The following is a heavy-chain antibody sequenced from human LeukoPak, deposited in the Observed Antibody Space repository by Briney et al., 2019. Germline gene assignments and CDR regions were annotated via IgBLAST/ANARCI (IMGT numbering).Heavy chain of an antibody. CDR2: ISSDGSTI. J-gene: IGHJ3*02. D-gene: IGHD3-22*01. Sequence: GGSLRLSCLASGFTLSRYEMNWVRQAPGKGLEWVSYISSDGSTIYYADSVRGRFTISRDSAKNSLYLQMNSLRAEDTAVYYCARDTSIVVVPDAFDIWGQGTMVTVSS. CDR1: GFTLSRYE. V-gene: IGHV3-48*03. CDR3: ARDTSIVVVPDAFDI.